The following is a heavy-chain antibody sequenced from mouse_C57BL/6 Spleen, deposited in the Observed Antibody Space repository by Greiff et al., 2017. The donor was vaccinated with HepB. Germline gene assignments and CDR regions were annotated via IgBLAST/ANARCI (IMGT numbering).Heavy chain of an antibody. D-gene: IGHD2-3*01. CDR1: GFTFSSYA. CDR3: ARDPILYDHYAMDY. J-gene: IGHJ4*01. CDR2: ISDGGSYT. V-gene: IGHV5-4*01. Sequence: VQLQQSGGGLVKPGGSLKLSCAASGFTFSSYAMSWVRQTPEKRLEWVATISDGGSYTYYPDNVKGRFTISRDNAKNNLYLQMSHLKSEDTAMYYCARDPILYDHYAMDYWGQGTSVTVSS.